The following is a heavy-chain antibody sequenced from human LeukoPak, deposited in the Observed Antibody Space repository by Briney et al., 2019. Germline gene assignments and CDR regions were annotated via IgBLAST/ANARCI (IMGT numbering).Heavy chain of an antibody. D-gene: IGHD5-18*01. Sequence: GRSLRLSCAASGLTFDDYAMHWVRQAPGKGLEWVSGISWNSGSIGYADSVKGRFTISRDNAKNSLYLRMNSLRAEDTALYYCAKDYRGYSYGRYYYYGMDVWGQGTTVTVSS. V-gene: IGHV3-9*01. CDR3: AKDYRGYSYGRYYYYGMDV. CDR1: GLTFDDYA. J-gene: IGHJ6*02. CDR2: ISWNSGSI.